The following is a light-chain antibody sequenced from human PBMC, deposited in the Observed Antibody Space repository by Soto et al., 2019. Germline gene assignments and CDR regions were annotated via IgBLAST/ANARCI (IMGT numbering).Light chain of an antibody. J-gene: IGKJ1*01. CDR3: QQYYSTPRT. V-gene: IGKV4-1*01. CDR2: WAS. CDR1: QTVLYSSNNKNH. Sequence: DIVMSQSPDSLSVSLGERATINCKSSQTVLYSSNNKNHLAWYQQRPGQPPKLLFSWASTRESGVPDRFSASGSGTDFTLSIGSLQAEDVAVYYCQQYYSTPRTFGQGTKVDIK.